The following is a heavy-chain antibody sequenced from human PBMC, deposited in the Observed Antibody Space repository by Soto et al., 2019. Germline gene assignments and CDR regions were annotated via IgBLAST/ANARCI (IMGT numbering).Heavy chain of an antibody. CDR3: ARGAAAGRPMDYYYYGMDV. CDR1: GFTFSSYG. CDR2: IWYDGSNK. V-gene: IGHV3-33*01. Sequence: GGSLRLSCAASGFTFSSYGMHWVRQAPGKGLEWVAVIWYDGSNKYYADSVKGRFTISRDNSKNTLYLQMNSLRAEDTAVYYCARGAAAGRPMDYYYYGMDVWGQGTKVTV. J-gene: IGHJ6*02. D-gene: IGHD6-13*01.